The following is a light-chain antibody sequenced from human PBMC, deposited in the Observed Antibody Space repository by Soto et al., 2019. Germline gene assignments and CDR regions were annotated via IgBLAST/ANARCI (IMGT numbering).Light chain of an antibody. V-gene: IGKV1-39*01. CDR3: QQSYKMPS. CDR2: ATS. J-gene: IGKJ5*01. CDR1: LDVGNY. Sequence: EIRLTQSPSSLSASMGDRVILTCRASLDVGNYLNWYQHKPRKGTTLLIHATSNLQIGVPSRFSGSGSGTEFTLTISSLEPEDFGTYYCQQSYKMPSFGQGRRLEIK.